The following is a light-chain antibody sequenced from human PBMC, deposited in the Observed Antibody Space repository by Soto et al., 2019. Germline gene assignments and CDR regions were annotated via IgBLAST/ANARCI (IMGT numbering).Light chain of an antibody. CDR2: YDS. Sequence: SYELTQPPSVSVAPGKTATITCGGNNIGTNSVHWYQQMPGQAPVVVIYYDSDRPSGIPERFSGSNSGNTATLTISRVEAGDEADYYCQVWDSSSDHVVFGGGTKVTVL. CDR1: NIGTNS. J-gene: IGLJ2*01. CDR3: QVWDSSSDHVV. V-gene: IGLV3-21*04.